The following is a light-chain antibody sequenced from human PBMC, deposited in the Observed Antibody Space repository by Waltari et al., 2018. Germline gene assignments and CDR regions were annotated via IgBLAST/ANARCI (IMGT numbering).Light chain of an antibody. CDR1: QNIRNY. V-gene: IGKV1-39*01. CDR2: SAS. CDR3: QQSYSTLYS. J-gene: IGKJ2*03. Sequence: DIQMTQSPSSLSASVGDRVTISCRAGQNIRNYLNWYQHSPGNAPKLLIHSASNLQDGVPSRFSGSGSGTDFTLTISSLQAEDFATYYCQQSYSTLYSFGQGTK.